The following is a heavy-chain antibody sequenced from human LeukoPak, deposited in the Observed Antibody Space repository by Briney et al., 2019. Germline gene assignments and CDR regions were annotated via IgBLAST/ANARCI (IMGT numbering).Heavy chain of an antibody. D-gene: IGHD4-17*01. J-gene: IGHJ6*03. V-gene: IGHV1-69*13. CDR3: AITLDYRDYATGYYYYYYMDV. Sequence: GASVKVSCKASGGTFSSYAISWVRQAPGQGLEWMGGIIPIFGTANYAQKFQGRVTITADESTSTAYMELSSLRSEDTAVYYCAITLDYRDYATGYYYYYYMDVWGKGTTVTVSS. CDR1: GGTFSSYA. CDR2: IIPIFGTA.